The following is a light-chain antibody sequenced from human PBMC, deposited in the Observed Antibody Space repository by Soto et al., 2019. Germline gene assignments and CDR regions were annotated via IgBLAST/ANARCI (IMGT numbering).Light chain of an antibody. V-gene: IGKV1-5*01. Sequence: DIQMTQSPSTLSASVGDRVSITCRASQAISDWLAWYQQKPGQVPELLIFDVSTLESGVPSRFRGSRSGTEFTLTISSLQPDDFATYFCQQYHTYSTFGQGTKVEVK. CDR1: QAISDW. CDR3: QQYHTYST. J-gene: IGKJ1*01. CDR2: DVS.